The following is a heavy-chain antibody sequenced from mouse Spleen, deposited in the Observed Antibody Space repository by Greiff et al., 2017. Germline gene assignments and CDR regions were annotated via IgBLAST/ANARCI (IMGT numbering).Heavy chain of an antibody. CDR3: TRSGLYDGYYVFSWFAY. J-gene: IGHJ3*01. CDR1: GYTFTSYY. CDR2: INPSNGGT. V-gene: IGHV1S81*02. D-gene: IGHD2-3*01. Sequence: QVQLQQSGAELVKPGASVKLSCKASGYTFTSYYMYWVKQRPGQGLEWIGEINPSNGGTNFNEKFKSKATLTVDKSSSTAYMQLSSLTSEDSAVYYCTRSGLYDGYYVFSWFAYWGQGTLVTVSA.